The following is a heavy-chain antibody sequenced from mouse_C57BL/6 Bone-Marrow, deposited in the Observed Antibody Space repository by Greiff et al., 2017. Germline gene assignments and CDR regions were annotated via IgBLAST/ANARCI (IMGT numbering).Heavy chain of an antibody. CDR1: GYTFTDYY. V-gene: IGHV1-76*01. Sequence: VQLQQSGAELVRPGASVKLSCKASGYTFTDYYINWVKQRPGQGLEWIARIYPGSGNTYYNEKFKGKATLTAEISSITAYMQLSSLTSEDSAFYFCARSMHYYGSTYFDYWGQGTTLTVSS. CDR3: ARSMHYYGSTYFDY. CDR2: IYPGSGNT. J-gene: IGHJ2*01. D-gene: IGHD1-1*01.